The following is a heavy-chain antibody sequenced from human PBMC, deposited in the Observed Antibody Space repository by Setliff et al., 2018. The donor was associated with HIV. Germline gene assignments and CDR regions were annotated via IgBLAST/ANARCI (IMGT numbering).Heavy chain of an antibody. CDR2: IYYTGRT. Sequence: PSETLSLTCTVSGDSLGSSPYYWGWTRQPPGKGLEWSATIYYTGRTLYNPSLKSRVTLSVDTSGNQSSLKLSSVTAADTALYDCARHCGYTPAQTCLYYLDVWGKGTTVTVSS. V-gene: IGHV4-39*01. J-gene: IGHJ6*03. CDR1: GDSLGSSPYY. CDR3: ARHCGYTPAQTCLYYLDV. D-gene: IGHD5-18*01.